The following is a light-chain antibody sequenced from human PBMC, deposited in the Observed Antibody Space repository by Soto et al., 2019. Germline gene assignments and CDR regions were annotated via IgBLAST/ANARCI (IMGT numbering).Light chain of an antibody. V-gene: IGKV3-20*01. J-gene: IGKJ4*01. Sequence: EIVLTQSPDTLSLSPGERATLSCRASQSVSSALLAWYQQKPGQAPRLLIYRASTRATGIPDRFTGSGSGTAFTLTISRLAPEDFAVYYCQQYESSPLTFGGGTKVEIK. CDR1: QSVSSAL. CDR2: RAS. CDR3: QQYESSPLT.